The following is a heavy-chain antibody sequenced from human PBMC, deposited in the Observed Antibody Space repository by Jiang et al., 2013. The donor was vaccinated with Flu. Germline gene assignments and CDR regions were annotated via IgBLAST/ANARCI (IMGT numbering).Heavy chain of an antibody. CDR2: INHSGST. Sequence: LLKPSETLSLTCAVYGGSFSGYYWSWIRQPPGKGLEWIGEINHSGSTNYNPSLKSRVTISVDTSKNQFSLKLSSVTAADTAVYYCASGYSYGTFDYWGQGTLVTVSS. D-gene: IGHD5-18*01. CDR1: GGSFSGYY. J-gene: IGHJ4*02. CDR3: ASGYSYGTFDY. V-gene: IGHV4-34*01.